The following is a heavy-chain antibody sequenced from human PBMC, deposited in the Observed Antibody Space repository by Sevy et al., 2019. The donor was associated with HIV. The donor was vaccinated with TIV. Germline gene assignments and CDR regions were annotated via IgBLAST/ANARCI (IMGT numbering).Heavy chain of an antibody. CDR2: IWFDGSNT. CDR3: ARDLEFYDSGDYGPAFMPDF. V-gene: IGHV3-33*01. Sequence: GGSLRLSCAASGFTFSSFGMHWVRQAPGKGLEWVAVIWFDGSNTYYADSVKGRFTISRDIAKNTLHLQMNSLRAEYTAGYYCARDLEFYDSGDYGPAFMPDFWGHGTLVTVSS. CDR1: GFTFSSFG. D-gene: IGHD4-17*01. J-gene: IGHJ4*01.